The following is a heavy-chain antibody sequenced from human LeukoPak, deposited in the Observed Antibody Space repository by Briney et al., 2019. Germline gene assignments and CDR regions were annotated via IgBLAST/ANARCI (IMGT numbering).Heavy chain of an antibody. V-gene: IGHV1-69*01. J-gene: IGHJ3*02. Sequence: ASVKVSCKASGGTFSSYAISWVRQAPGQGLEWMGGIMPIFGTANYAQKFQGRVTITADESTSTAYMELSSLRSEDTAVYYCARDTRGDILTGAHAFDIWGQGTVVTVSS. D-gene: IGHD3-9*01. CDR1: GGTFSSYA. CDR2: IMPIFGTA. CDR3: ARDTRGDILTGAHAFDI.